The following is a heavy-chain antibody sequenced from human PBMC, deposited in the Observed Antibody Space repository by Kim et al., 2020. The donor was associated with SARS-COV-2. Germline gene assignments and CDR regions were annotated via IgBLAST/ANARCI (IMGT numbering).Heavy chain of an antibody. J-gene: IGHJ4*02. D-gene: IGHD2-15*01. CDR1: GLSFTDAW. V-gene: IGHV3-15*01. CDR3: TTDETGGCSGGSCYGSRNKFDY. Sequence: GGSLRLSCAASGLSFTDAWMSWVRQAPGKGLEWIGRIKSKTEGGTTDDAAPVKGRFTISRDDLTNTVYLQMNSLKTEDTAVYYCTTDETGGCSGGSCYGSRNKFDYWGRGTLVTVSP. CDR2: IKSKTEGGTT.